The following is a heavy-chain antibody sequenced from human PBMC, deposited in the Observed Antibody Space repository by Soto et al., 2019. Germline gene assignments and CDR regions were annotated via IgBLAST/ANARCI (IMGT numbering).Heavy chain of an antibody. CDR3: AREGWLQVYYYYGMDV. V-gene: IGHV4-59*01. Sequence: SQTLSLTCTVSGGSITSYHWSWIRQPPGKGLEWIGYIYYSGSTNYNPSLKSRVTISVDTSKNQFSLKLSSETAADTAVYYCAREGWLQVYYYYGMDVWGQGTTVTVSS. J-gene: IGHJ6*02. D-gene: IGHD5-12*01. CDR2: IYYSGST. CDR1: GGSITSYH.